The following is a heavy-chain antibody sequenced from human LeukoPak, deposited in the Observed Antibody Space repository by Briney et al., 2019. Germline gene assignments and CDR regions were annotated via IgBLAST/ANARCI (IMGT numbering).Heavy chain of an antibody. CDR3: AKDLQQLAFFDY. J-gene: IGHJ4*02. Sequence: GGSLRLSCAASGFTFSSSGMHWVRQCPGKGLEWVTVISYDGGNKNYADSVKGRFTISRDNSKNTLYLQMNSLRAEDTAVYYCAKDLQQLAFFDYWGQGNLVTVSS. D-gene: IGHD6-13*01. V-gene: IGHV3-30*18. CDR1: GFTFSSSG. CDR2: ISYDGGNK.